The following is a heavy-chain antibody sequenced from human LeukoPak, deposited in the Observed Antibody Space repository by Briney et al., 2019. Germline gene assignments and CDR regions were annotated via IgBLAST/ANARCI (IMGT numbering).Heavy chain of an antibody. CDR2: ISSSSSTI. CDR1: GFTFSSYS. J-gene: IGHJ4*02. CDR3: ARDLFDYFDY. Sequence: GGSLRLSCAASGFTFSSYSMNWVRQAPGKGLEWVSYISSSSSTIYYADSVKGRFTISRDNAKNSPYLQMNSLRAEDTAVYYCARDLFDYFDYWGQGTLVTVSS. V-gene: IGHV3-48*04.